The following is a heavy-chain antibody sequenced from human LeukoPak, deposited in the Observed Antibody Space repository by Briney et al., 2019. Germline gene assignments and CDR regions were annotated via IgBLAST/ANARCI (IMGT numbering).Heavy chain of an antibody. CDR2: FDPEDGET. CDR1: GYTVTELS. D-gene: IGHD2-2*01. J-gene: IGHJ4*02. CDR3: QVVPAATVGVDY. Sequence: AASVKVSCKVSGYTVTELSLHWVRQPQGKGLEWMGGFDPEDGETIYAQKFQGRVTMTEDTSTDTAYMELSSLRSEDTAVYYCQVVPAATVGVDYWGQGTLVTVSS. V-gene: IGHV1-24*01.